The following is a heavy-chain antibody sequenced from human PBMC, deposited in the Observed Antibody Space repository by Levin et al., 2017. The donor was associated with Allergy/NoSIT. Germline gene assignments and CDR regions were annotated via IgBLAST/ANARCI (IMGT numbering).Heavy chain of an antibody. Sequence: GGSLRLSCAASGFTFSSYAMHWVRQAPGKGLEWVAVISYDGSNKYYADSVKGRFTISRDNSKNTLYLQMNSLRAEDTAVYYCARDPTAMGPDAFDIWGQGTMVTVSS. CDR2: ISYDGSNK. J-gene: IGHJ3*02. V-gene: IGHV3-30*04. CDR3: ARDPTAMGPDAFDI. CDR1: GFTFSSYA. D-gene: IGHD5-18*01.